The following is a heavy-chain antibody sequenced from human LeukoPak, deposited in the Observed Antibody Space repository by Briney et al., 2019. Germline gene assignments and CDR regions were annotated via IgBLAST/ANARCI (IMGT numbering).Heavy chain of an antibody. CDR1: GSTFDDYA. Sequence: PGRSLRLPCAASGSTFDDYAMHWVRQAPGKGLEWGSGISWNSGSIGYADSVKGRFTISRDNAKHSLYLQMNSLRAEDTALYYCAKDARIAVIGYYFDYWGQGTLVTVSS. CDR3: AKDARIAVIGYYFDY. V-gene: IGHV3-9*01. J-gene: IGHJ4*02. CDR2: ISWNSGSI. D-gene: IGHD6-19*01.